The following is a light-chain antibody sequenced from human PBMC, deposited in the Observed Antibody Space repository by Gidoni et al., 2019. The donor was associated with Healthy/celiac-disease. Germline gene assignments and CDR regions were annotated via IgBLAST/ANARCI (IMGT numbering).Light chain of an antibody. CDR3: LQHNSYPV. V-gene: IGKV1-17*01. J-gene: IGKJ3*01. CDR2: AAS. Sequence: LIYAASSLQSGVPSRFSGSGSGTEFTLTISSLQPEDFATYYCLQHNSYPVFGPXTKVDIK.